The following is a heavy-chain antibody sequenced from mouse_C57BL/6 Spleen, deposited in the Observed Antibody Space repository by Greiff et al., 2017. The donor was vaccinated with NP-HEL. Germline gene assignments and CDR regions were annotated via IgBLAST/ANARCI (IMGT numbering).Heavy chain of an antibody. D-gene: IGHD1-1*01. V-gene: IGHV1-52*01. CDR1: GYTFTSYW. Sequence: VQLQQPGAELVRPGSSVKLSCKASGYTFTSYWMHWVKQRPIQGLEWIGNIDPSDSETHYNQKFKDKATLTVDKSSSTAYMQLSSLTSEDSAVYYCAREFITTVGNFDYWGQGTTLTVSS. CDR3: AREFITTVGNFDY. J-gene: IGHJ2*01. CDR2: IDPSDSET.